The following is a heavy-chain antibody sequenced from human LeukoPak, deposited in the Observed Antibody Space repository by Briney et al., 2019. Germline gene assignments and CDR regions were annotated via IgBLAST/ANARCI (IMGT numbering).Heavy chain of an antibody. V-gene: IGHV3-11*01. Sequence: GGSLRLSCAASGFTFSDYYMSCIRQAPGEGLECVSYITSSGSTTYYADSVKGRFTISRDNAKNSLYLQMNSLRAEDTAVYYCARRGDSSGYYYEYNWFDPWGQGTLVTVSS. CDR2: ITSSGSTT. D-gene: IGHD3-22*01. CDR3: ARRGDSSGYYYEYNWFDP. CDR1: GFTFSDYY. J-gene: IGHJ5*02.